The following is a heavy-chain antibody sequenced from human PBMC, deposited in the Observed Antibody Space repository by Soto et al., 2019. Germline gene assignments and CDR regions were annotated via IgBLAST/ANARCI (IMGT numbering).Heavy chain of an antibody. J-gene: IGHJ6*02. D-gene: IGHD6-13*01. Sequence: EVQLVQSGAEVKKPGESLKISCKGSGYRFTSNWIGWVRQTPGKGLEWMGIIYPGDSDTRYSPSFQGQVTISVDKSISTAYLQWSSVKASDTAMYYCARRHAAAGNYGMDIWGQGTTVTVSS. V-gene: IGHV5-51*03. CDR2: IYPGDSDT. CDR1: GYRFTSNW. CDR3: ARRHAAAGNYGMDI.